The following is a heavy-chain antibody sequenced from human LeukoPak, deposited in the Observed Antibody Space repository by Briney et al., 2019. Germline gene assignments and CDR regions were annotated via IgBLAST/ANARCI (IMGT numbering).Heavy chain of an antibody. CDR2: VRHSGST. CDR1: GESITAYY. J-gene: IGHJ4*02. Sequence: SETLSLTCAGYGESITAYYWTWIRQPPGKRLEWIGEVRHSGSTNYNPSLKSRVTMSVDMSKNQFSLKLNSVTAADTAVYYCAGATATGTGRAFHYWAQGNLVPVSS. V-gene: IGHV4-34*01. D-gene: IGHD3-10*01. CDR3: AGATATGTGRAFHY.